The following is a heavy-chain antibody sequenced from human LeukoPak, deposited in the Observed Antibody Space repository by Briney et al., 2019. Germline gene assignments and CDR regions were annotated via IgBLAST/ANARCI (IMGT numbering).Heavy chain of an antibody. D-gene: IGHD3-22*01. CDR1: GYTFTSYG. V-gene: IGHV1-18*01. CDR3: ARWQWYYDSSGYYGGDY. CDR2: ISAYNGNT. J-gene: IGHJ4*02. Sequence: GASVKVSCKASGYTFTSYGISWVRQAPGQGLEWMGWISAYNGNTNYAQKLQGRVTMTTDTSTSTAYMELRSLRSDDTAVYYCARWQWYYDSSGYYGGDYWGQGTLVTVSS.